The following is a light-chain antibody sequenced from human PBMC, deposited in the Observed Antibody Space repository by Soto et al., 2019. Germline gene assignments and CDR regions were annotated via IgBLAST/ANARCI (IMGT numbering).Light chain of an antibody. J-gene: IGLJ2*01. CDR1: SSDVGGYNY. CDR3: SSYTSSSTYVV. CDR2: EVS. Sequence: QSARTQPASVSGSPGQSITISCTGTSSDVGGYNYVSWYQQHPGKAPKLMIYEVSNRPSGVSNRFSGSKSGNTATLTISGLQAEDEADYYCSSYTSSSTYVVFGGVTQLTVL. V-gene: IGLV2-14*01.